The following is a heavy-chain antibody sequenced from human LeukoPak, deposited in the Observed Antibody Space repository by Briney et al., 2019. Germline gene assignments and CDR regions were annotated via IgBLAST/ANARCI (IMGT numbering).Heavy chain of an antibody. V-gene: IGHV1-2*02. CDR2: INPNSGGT. CDR1: GYTFTGYY. D-gene: IGHD3-16*01. CDR3: ARVRITLSLIDY. Sequence: ASVKVSCKASGYTFTGYYMHWVRQAPGQGLEWMGWINPNSGGTNHAQKFQGRVTVTRDTSISTAYMELSRLRSDDTAVYYCARVRITLSLIDYWGQGTLVTVSS. J-gene: IGHJ4*02.